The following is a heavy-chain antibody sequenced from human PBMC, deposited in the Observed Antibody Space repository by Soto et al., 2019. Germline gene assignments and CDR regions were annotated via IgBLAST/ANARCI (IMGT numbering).Heavy chain of an antibody. Sequence: GGSLRLSCAASGFMFSSYWMSWVRQAPGKGLEWVANIKQDGSEKNYVDSVKGRFTISRDNAKNSLYLQMNSLRAEDTAAYYCARGITLDQWGQGTLVTVSS. J-gene: IGHJ4*02. CDR2: IKQDGSEK. D-gene: IGHD1-20*01. CDR1: GFMFSSYW. V-gene: IGHV3-7*04. CDR3: ARGITLDQ.